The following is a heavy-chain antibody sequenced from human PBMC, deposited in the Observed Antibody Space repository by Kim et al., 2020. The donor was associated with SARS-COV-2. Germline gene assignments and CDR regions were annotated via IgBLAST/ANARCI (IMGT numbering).Heavy chain of an antibody. J-gene: IGHJ6*02. Sequence: GGSLRLSCAASGLTFDDYAMHWVRQAPGKGQEWVSGISWNSGSIGYADSVKGRFTISRDNAKNSLYLQMNSLRPEDTALYYCAKGDGSSYYYYGMDVWGQGTTVTVSS. CDR1: GLTFDDYA. D-gene: IGHD6-13*01. CDR2: ISWNSGSI. CDR3: AKGDGSSYYYYGMDV. V-gene: IGHV3-9*01.